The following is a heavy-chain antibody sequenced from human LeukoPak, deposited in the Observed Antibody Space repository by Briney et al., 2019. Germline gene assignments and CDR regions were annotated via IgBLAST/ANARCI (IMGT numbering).Heavy chain of an antibody. CDR3: ARHYSSRRQGFDY. V-gene: IGHV4-39*01. Sequence: PETPSLTCTDSGGSISVTSYCWGWIRQPPGKGLGWIVCILYGGSTSYKPSLKTRFPIPVDTSKTHYSLTLISVTAADTAVYYCARHYSSRRQGFDYWGQGTLVTVSS. CDR1: GGSISVTSYC. D-gene: IGHD6-19*01. CDR2: ILYGGST. J-gene: IGHJ4*02.